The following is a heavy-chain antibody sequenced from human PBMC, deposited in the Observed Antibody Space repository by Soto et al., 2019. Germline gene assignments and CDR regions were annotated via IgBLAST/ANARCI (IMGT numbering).Heavy chain of an antibody. D-gene: IGHD5-18*01. Sequence: ASGKVSCKASGYTFTSYGISWVRQAPGQGLEWMGWISAYNGNTNYAQKLQGRVTMTTDTSTSTAYMELRSLRSDDTAVYYCARRGYSYGHNPFDYWGQGTLVTVSS. CDR2: ISAYNGNT. CDR3: ARRGYSYGHNPFDY. CDR1: GYTFTSYG. J-gene: IGHJ4*02. V-gene: IGHV1-18*01.